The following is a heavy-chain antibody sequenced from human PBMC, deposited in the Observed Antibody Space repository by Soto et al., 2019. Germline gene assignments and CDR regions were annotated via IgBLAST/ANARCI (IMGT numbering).Heavy chain of an antibody. Sequence: QVQLVQSGAEVKKPGSSVKVSCKASGGTFSSYAISWVRQAPGQGLEWMGGIIPIFGTANYAQKFQGRVTITADESTSTGYMELSSLRSEDTAVYYCARQITIFGVVMNYYYGMDVWGQGTTVTVSS. CDR1: GGTFSSYA. J-gene: IGHJ6*02. CDR3: ARQITIFGVVMNYYYGMDV. D-gene: IGHD3-3*01. CDR2: IIPIFGTA. V-gene: IGHV1-69*12.